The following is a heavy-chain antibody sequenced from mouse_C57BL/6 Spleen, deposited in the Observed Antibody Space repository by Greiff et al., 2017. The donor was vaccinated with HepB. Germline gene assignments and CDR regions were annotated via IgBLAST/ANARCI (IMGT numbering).Heavy chain of an antibody. CDR3: AIYDYDGYWYFDV. Sequence: QVQLKESGAELAKPGASVKLSCKASGYTFTSYWMHWVKQRPGQGLEWIGYINPSSGYTKYNQKFKDKATLTADKSSSTAYMQLSSLTYEDSAVYYCAIYDYDGYWYFDVWGTGTTVTVSS. CDR2: INPSSGYT. D-gene: IGHD2-4*01. J-gene: IGHJ1*03. CDR1: GYTFTSYW. V-gene: IGHV1-7*01.